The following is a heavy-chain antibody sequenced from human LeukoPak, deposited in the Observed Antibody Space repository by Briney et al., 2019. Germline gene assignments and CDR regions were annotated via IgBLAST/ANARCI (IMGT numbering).Heavy chain of an antibody. Sequence: SETLSLTCTVSCGSISSYYWSWIRQPAGKGLEWIGRIYTSGSTNYNPSLKSRVTMSVDTSKNQFSLKLSSVTAADTAVYYCARHRSGYARAEYFQHWGQGTLVTVSS. J-gene: IGHJ1*01. CDR3: ARHRSGYARAEYFQH. D-gene: IGHD5-12*01. CDR1: CGSISSYY. V-gene: IGHV4-4*07. CDR2: IYTSGST.